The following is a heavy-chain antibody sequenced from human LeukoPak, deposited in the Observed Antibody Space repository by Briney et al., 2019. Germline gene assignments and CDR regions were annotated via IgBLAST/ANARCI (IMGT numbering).Heavy chain of an antibody. Sequence: GGSLRLSCAASGFPFSDYWLDWVRQAPGKGREWVANINQDGRIQYYADSVRGRFIISRNDAKSSLYLQMYSLRAEDTAIYFCSRSLDYLGQGALVTVSS. CDR3: SRSLDY. J-gene: IGHJ4*02. CDR2: INQDGRIQ. V-gene: IGHV3-7*01. CDR1: GFPFSDYW.